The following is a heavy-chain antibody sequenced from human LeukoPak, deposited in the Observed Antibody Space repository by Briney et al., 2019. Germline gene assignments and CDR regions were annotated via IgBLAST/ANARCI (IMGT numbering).Heavy chain of an antibody. Sequence: GASVKVSCKASGYTFTSYGISWVRQAPGQGLEWMGWINPNSGGTNYAQKFQGRVTMTRDTSISTAYMELSRLRSDDTAVYYCARPYDSSAQWDAFDIWGQGTMVTVSS. J-gene: IGHJ3*02. D-gene: IGHD3-22*01. V-gene: IGHV1-2*02. CDR2: INPNSGGT. CDR1: GYTFTSYG. CDR3: ARPYDSSAQWDAFDI.